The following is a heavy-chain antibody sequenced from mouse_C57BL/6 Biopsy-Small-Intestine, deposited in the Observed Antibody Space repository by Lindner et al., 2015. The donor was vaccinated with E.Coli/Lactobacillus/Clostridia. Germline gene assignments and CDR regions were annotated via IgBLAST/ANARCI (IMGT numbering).Heavy chain of an antibody. J-gene: IGHJ2*01. D-gene: IGHD2-13*01. V-gene: IGHV1-84*01. Sequence: VQLQESGPELVKPGASVKISCKASGYTFTDYYINWVKQRPGQGLEWIGWIYPGSGDTKYNEKFKVKATLTAGTSSNTAYMRLSSLTSEDSAVYFCARGDGGYDEFDYWGQGTTLTVSS. CDR1: GYTFTDYY. CDR3: ARGDGGYDEFDY. CDR2: IYPGSGDT.